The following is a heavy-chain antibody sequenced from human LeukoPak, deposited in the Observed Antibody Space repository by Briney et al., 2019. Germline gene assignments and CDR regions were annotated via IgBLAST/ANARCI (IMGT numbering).Heavy chain of an antibody. CDR2: INRNGGST. V-gene: IGHV3-20*04. D-gene: IGHD2-8*01. Sequence: PGGSLRLSCVASGFTFDDYGMSWVRQPPGKGLEWVSGINRNGGSTDYADSVKGRFTISRDNAKNSHFLQMNSLRVEDTALYYCARGFRNGPFDCWGQGTLVTVSS. J-gene: IGHJ4*02. CDR1: GFTFDDYG. CDR3: ARGFRNGPFDC.